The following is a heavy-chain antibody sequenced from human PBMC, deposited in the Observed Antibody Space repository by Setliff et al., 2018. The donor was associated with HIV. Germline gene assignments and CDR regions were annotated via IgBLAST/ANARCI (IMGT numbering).Heavy chain of an antibody. CDR1: GYSISSGYY. J-gene: IGHJ4*02. V-gene: IGHV4-38-2*01. D-gene: IGHD3-22*01. CDR2: IYTSGST. CDR3: ARTPEDYDQYFFDR. Sequence: PSETLSLTCGVSGYSISSGYYWVWIRQPPGKGLEWIGYIYTSGSTNYNPSLEGRVTISVDTSKNQFSLKLSSVTAADTAVYYCARTPEDYDQYFFDRWGQGTLVTVSS.